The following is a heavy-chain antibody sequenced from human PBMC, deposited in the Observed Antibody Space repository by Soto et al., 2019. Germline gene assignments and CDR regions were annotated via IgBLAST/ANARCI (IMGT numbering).Heavy chain of an antibody. D-gene: IGHD4-17*01. CDR3: ARHNYWVDGDGVSYYYYYYMDV. J-gene: IGHJ6*03. CDR1: GGSISSYY. CDR2: IYYSGST. V-gene: IGHV4-59*08. Sequence: TLSLTCTVSGGSISSYYWSWIRQPPGKGLEWIGYIYYSGSTNYNPSLKSRVTISVDTSKNQFSLKLSSVTAADTAVYYCARHNYWVDGDGVSYYYYYYMDVWGKGTTVTVSS.